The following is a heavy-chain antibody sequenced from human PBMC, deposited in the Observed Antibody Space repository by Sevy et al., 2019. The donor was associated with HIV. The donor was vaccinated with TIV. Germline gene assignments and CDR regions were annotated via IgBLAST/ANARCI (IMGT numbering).Heavy chain of an antibody. CDR1: EDSEFTFSKAW. CDR2: IWNDGSNK. V-gene: IGHV3-33*08. J-gene: IGHJ4*02. Sequence: GGSLRLSCAASEDSEFTFSKAWMTWVRQAPGKGLEWVAVIWNDGSNKYYADSVKGRFTISRDKSKNTLYLQMNSLRVEDTAVYFCARGSDFNDRSAKRDFDYWGQGTLVTVSS. D-gene: IGHD3-22*01. CDR3: ARGSDFNDRSAKRDFDY.